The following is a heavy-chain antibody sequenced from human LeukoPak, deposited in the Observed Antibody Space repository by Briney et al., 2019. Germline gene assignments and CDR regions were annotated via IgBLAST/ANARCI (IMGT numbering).Heavy chain of an antibody. CDR1: GGSISTYY. J-gene: IGHJ2*01. D-gene: IGHD6-13*01. CDR2: IYYSGST. V-gene: IGHV4-59*01. CDR3: ARVYYSNSYDYWYFDL. Sequence: SETLSLTCTVSGGSISTYYWSWIRQPPGKGLEWIAYIYYSGSTNYNPSLKSRVTISVDTSKNQFSLKLSSVTAADTAVYYCARVYYSNSYDYWYFDLWGRGTLVTVSS.